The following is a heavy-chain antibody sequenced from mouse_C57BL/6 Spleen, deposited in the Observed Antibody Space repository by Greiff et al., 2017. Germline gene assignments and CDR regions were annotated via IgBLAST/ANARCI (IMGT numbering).Heavy chain of an antibody. CDR1: GYSITSGYY. Sequence: EVKLVESGPGLVKPSQSLSLTCSVTGYSITSGYYWNWIRQFPGNKLEWMGYISYDGSNNYNPSLKNRISITRDTSKNQFFLRLNSVTTEDTATYYCANYYGSSYDYYAMDYWGQGTSVTVSS. V-gene: IGHV3-6*01. CDR2: ISYDGSN. CDR3: ANYYGSSYDYYAMDY. D-gene: IGHD1-1*01. J-gene: IGHJ4*01.